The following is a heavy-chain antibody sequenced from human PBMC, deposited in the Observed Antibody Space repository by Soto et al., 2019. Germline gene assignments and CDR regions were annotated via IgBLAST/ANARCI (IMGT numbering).Heavy chain of an antibody. J-gene: IGHJ4*02. D-gene: IGHD4-17*01. CDR3: ARSPEATVTAFDY. CDR1: GGSISSGGYY. Sequence: QVQLQESGPGLVKPSQTLSLTCTVSGGSISSGGYYWSWIRQHPGKGLEWIGYIYYGGSTYYNPSLKSRXTIXVXPSKNQFSLKLSSVTAADTAVYYCARSPEATVTAFDYWGQGTRVTVSS. V-gene: IGHV4-31*03. CDR2: IYYGGST.